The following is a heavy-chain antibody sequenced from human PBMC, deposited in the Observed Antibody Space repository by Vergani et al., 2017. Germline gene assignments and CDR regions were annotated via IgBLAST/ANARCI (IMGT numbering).Heavy chain of an antibody. V-gene: IGHV3-21*01. J-gene: IGHJ4*02. D-gene: IGHD6-19*01. CDR1: GFTFSSYS. Sequence: EVQLVESGGGLVKRGGSLRLSCAASGFTFSSYSMNWVRQAPGKGLEWVSSISSSSSYIHYSDSLKGRFTISRDNAKSSLYLQMNSLRAEDTGVYYCTRLGAVAGMGGDYWGQGTLVTVSS. CDR2: ISSSSSYI. CDR3: TRLGAVAGMGGDY.